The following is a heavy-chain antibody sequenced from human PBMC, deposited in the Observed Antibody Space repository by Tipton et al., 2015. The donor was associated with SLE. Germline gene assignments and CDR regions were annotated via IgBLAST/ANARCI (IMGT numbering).Heavy chain of an antibody. CDR2: ISSTGSSI. J-gene: IGHJ4*02. V-gene: IGHV3-11*04. Sequence: LSLTCAVSGYFISSSYSWGWIRQPPGKGLERVSYISSTGSSIFYADSVKGRFTISRDNGKNTLFLQMNSLTVEDTAVYYCAKKYNSGWHFDYWGQGTLVTVSS. CDR1: GYFISSSYS. D-gene: IGHD6-25*01. CDR3: AKKYNSGWHFDY.